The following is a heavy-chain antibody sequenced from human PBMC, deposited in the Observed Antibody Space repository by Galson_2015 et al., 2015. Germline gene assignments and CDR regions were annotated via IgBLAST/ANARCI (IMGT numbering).Heavy chain of an antibody. CDR2: ISYDGSNK. D-gene: IGHD4-17*01. J-gene: IGHJ6*02. Sequence: SLRLSCAASGFTFSSYAMHWVRQAPGKGLEWVAVISYDGSNKYYADSVKGRFTISRDNSKNTLYLQMNSLRAEDTAVYYCARTFGDYGDYYGMDVWGQGTTVTVSS. CDR3: ARTFGDYGDYYGMDV. V-gene: IGHV3-30-3*01. CDR1: GFTFSSYA.